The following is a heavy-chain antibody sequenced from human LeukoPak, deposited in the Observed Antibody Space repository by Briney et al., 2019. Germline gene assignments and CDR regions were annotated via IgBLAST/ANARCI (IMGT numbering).Heavy chain of an antibody. Sequence: ASVKVSCKASGYTFTGYYMHWVRQAPGQGLEWMGWINPSSGGTNYAQKFQGRVTMTRDTSISTAYMELSRLRSDDTAVYYCARRSEIQPGNFDYWGQGTLVTVSS. CDR3: ARRSEIQPGNFDY. J-gene: IGHJ4*02. V-gene: IGHV1-2*02. CDR2: INPSSGGT. CDR1: GYTFTGYY. D-gene: IGHD5-18*01.